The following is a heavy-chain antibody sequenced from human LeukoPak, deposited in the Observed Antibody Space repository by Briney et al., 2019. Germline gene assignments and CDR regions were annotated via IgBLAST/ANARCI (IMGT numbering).Heavy chain of an antibody. J-gene: IGHJ4*02. CDR1: GFXLSSYW. D-gene: IGHD5-12*01. V-gene: IGHV3-7*05. Sequence: PGGSLRLSCAASGFXLSSYWISWVRQAPGKGLEWLANIKQDGSEKYCVDPVKGRFTISRDNAKNSLYLQMNSLRAEDTAVYYCARGGFYPDYWGQGTLVTVSS. CDR3: ARGGFYPDY. CDR2: IKQDGSEK.